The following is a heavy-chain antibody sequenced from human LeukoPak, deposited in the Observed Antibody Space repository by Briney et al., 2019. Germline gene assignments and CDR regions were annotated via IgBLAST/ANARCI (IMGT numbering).Heavy chain of an antibody. CDR3: AKTKGYSYGYYLDY. J-gene: IGHJ4*02. CDR1: GFTFSSYA. Sequence: GGSLRLCCAASGFTFSSYAMHWVRQSIGKGLEWVAVMSYDGFNKYYADSVKGRFTISRDNSKNTLYLQMNSLRAEDTAVYYCAKTKGYSYGYYLDYWGQGTLVTVSS. V-gene: IGHV3-30*18. CDR2: MSYDGFNK. D-gene: IGHD5-18*01.